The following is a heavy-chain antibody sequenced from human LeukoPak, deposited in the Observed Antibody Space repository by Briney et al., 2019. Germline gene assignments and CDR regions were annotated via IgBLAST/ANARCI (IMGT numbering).Heavy chain of an antibody. CDR3: ARLIRATNGMDV. CDR2: IYHSGST. CDR1: GGSFSSYY. Sequence: KPSETLSLTCTVSGGSFSSYYWSWIRQPPGKGLEWIGYIYHSGSTYYNPSLKSRVTISVDRSKNQFSLKLSSVTAADTAVYYCARLIRATNGMDVWGQGTTVTVSS. V-gene: IGHV4-59*12. J-gene: IGHJ6*02. D-gene: IGHD1-26*01.